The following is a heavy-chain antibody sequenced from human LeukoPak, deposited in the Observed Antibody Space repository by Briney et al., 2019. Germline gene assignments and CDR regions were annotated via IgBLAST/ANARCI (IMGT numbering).Heavy chain of an antibody. CDR2: IYHSGST. Sequence: SETLSLTCTVSGHSISSGYYWGWIRQPPGKGLEWIGIIYHSGSTYYNPSLKSRVTISVDTSKNQFSLKLSSVTAADTAVYYCARSRFLEWLVHDAFDIWGQGTMVTVSS. J-gene: IGHJ3*02. CDR3: ARSRFLEWLVHDAFDI. CDR1: GHSISSGYY. V-gene: IGHV4-38-2*02. D-gene: IGHD3-3*01.